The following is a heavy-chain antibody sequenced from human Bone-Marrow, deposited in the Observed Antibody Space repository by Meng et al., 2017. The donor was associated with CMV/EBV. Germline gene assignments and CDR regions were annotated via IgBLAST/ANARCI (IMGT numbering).Heavy chain of an antibody. CDR2: INPSGGST. V-gene: IGHV1-46*01. CDR1: GYTFTSYY. J-gene: IGHJ6*02. Sequence: ASVKVSCKASGYTFTSYYMHWVRQAPGQGLEWMGIINPSGGSTSYAQKFQGRVTMTRDTSTSTVYMELSSLRSEDTAVYYCARDQWLSTPSYYYYYGMDVWGQGTTVTVSS. CDR3: ARDQWLSTPSYYYYYGMDV. D-gene: IGHD3-22*01.